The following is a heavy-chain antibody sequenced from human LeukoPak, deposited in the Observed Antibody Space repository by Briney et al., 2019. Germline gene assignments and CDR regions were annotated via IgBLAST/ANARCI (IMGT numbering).Heavy chain of an antibody. V-gene: IGHV5-51*01. CDR1: GYSFNTYW. D-gene: IGHD1-1*01. Sequence: GESLKISCKGSGYSFNTYWIAWVRQMPGKGLEVMGIVYPGDSDTRYSPSFQGQVTISVDKSISTAYLQWSSLQASDTAIYYCARYNWGFYYFDYWGQGTLVTVSS. J-gene: IGHJ4*02. CDR3: ARYNWGFYYFDY. CDR2: VYPGDSDT.